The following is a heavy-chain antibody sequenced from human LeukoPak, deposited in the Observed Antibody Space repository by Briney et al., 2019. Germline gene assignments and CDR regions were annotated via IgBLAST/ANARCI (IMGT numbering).Heavy chain of an antibody. CDR3: ARFEGSGWYWFDP. J-gene: IGHJ5*02. D-gene: IGHD6-19*01. CDR1: GYTFTSYY. V-gene: IGHV1-46*01. CDR2: INPSGGST. Sequence: ASVKVSCKASGYTFTSYYMHWVRQAPGQGLEWMGIINPSGGSTSYAQKFQGRVTMTSDTSTSTVYMELSSLRSEDTAVYYCARFEGSGWYWFDPWGQGTLVTVSS.